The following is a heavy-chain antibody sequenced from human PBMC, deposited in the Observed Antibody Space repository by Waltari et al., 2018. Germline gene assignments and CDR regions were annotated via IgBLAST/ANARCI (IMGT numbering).Heavy chain of an antibody. V-gene: IGHV4-39*07. D-gene: IGHD1-26*01. Sequence: QLQLQESGPGLVKPSETLSLTCTVSGGSISSSSYYWGWIRQPPGKGLEWIGSIYYSGSTYYNPSLKSRVTISVDTSKNQFSLKLSSVTAADTAVYYCAGTSGSYYGQYYFDYWGQGTLVTVSS. J-gene: IGHJ4*02. CDR3: AGTSGSYYGQYYFDY. CDR1: GGSISSSSYY. CDR2: IYYSGST.